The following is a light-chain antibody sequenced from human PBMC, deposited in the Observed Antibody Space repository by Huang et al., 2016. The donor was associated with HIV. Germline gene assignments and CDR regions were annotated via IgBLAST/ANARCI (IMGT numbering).Light chain of an antibody. CDR3: QQRSNWPPFT. CDR1: QRVSSY. Sequence: EIVLTQSPATLSLSPRERATLACRASQRVSSYLAWYQQKPGQAPRLLIYDASNRATGIPARFSGSGSGTDFTLTISSLEPEDFAVYYCQQRSNWPPFTFGPGTKVDIK. V-gene: IGKV3-11*01. CDR2: DAS. J-gene: IGKJ3*01.